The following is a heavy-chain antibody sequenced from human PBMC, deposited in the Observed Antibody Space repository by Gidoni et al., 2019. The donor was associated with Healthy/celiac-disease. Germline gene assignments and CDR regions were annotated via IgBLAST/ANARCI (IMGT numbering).Heavy chain of an antibody. D-gene: IGHD6-19*01. J-gene: IGHJ4*02. CDR2: IYYSGST. CDR1: GGSISSSSYY. CDR3: ARVLRWVAGFDY. Sequence: QLQLQESGPGLVKPSETLSLTCTVSGGSISSSSYYWGWIRQPPGKGLEWIGSIYYSGSTYYNPSLKSRVTISVDTSKNQFSLKLSSVTAADTAVYYCARVLRWVAGFDYWGQGTLVTVSS. V-gene: IGHV4-39*07.